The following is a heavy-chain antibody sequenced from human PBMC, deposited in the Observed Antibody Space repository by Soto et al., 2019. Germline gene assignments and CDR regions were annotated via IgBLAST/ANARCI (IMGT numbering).Heavy chain of an antibody. V-gene: IGHV1-18*04. CDR3: CIAARPGYFQH. D-gene: IGHD6-6*01. CDR2: ISAYNGNT. CDR1: GYTFTSYG. Sequence: ASVKVSFKASGYTFTSYGISWLRQAPGQGLEWMGWISAYNGNTNYAQKLQGRVTMTTDTSTSTAYMELRSLRSDDTAVYYCCIAARPGYFQHWGQGTLVTVSS. J-gene: IGHJ1*01.